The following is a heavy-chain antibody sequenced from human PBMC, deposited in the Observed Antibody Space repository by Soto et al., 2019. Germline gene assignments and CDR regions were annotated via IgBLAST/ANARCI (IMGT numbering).Heavy chain of an antibody. CDR3: ARERLYSGYDQYYFDY. Sequence: VQLVESGGGLVKPGGSLRLSCAASGFTFSSYSMDWVRQAPGKGLEWVSSISSSSSHMYYADSVKGRFTISRDNAKNSLYLQMNSLRAEDTAVYYCARERLYSGYDQYYFDYWGQGTLVTVSS. CDR1: GFTFSSYS. CDR2: ISSSSSHM. J-gene: IGHJ4*02. D-gene: IGHD5-12*01. V-gene: IGHV3-21*01.